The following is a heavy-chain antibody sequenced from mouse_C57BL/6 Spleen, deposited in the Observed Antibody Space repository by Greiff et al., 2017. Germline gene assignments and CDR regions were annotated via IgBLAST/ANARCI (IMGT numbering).Heavy chain of an antibody. J-gene: IGHJ2*01. V-gene: IGHV1-81*01. Sequence: VQLQESGAELARPGASVKLSCKASGYTFTSYGISWVKQRTGQGLEWIGEIYPRSGNTYYNEKFKGKATLTADKSSSTAYMELRSLTSEDSAVYFGARGTTVVAPGGRYFDYWGQGTTLTVSS. CDR2: IYPRSGNT. D-gene: IGHD1-1*01. CDR1: GYTFTSYG. CDR3: ARGTTVVAPGGRYFDY.